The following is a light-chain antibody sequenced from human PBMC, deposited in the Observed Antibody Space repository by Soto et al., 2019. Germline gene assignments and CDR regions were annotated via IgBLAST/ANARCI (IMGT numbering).Light chain of an antibody. CDR2: GVS. V-gene: IGLV2-14*03. J-gene: IGLJ2*01. CDR3: TSYTSSNTLPVV. Sequence: QSALTQPASVSGSPGQSITISCTGTSSDVGGYNYVSWYQQHPGKAPKLMIYGVSNRPSGVSNRFSGSKSGNTASLTISGLQAEDEADYYCTSYTSSNTLPVVFGGGTKLTVL. CDR1: SSDVGGYNY.